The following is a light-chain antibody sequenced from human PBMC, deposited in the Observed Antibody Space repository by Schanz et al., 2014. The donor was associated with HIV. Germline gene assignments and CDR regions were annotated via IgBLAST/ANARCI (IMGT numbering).Light chain of an antibody. Sequence: DIQMTQSPSSLSASVGDRVTITCRASQSISSYLNWYQQKPGKAPKLLIYGASSLQGGVPSRFSGSGSGTGFTLTISSLHPEDFATYYCQQSYSAMWTVGQGTKVEIK. CDR2: GAS. CDR3: QQSYSAMWT. CDR1: QSISSY. V-gene: IGKV1-39*01. J-gene: IGKJ1*01.